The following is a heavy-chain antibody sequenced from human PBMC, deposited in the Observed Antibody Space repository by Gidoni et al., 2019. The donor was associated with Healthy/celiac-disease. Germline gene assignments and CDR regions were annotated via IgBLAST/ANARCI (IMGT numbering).Heavy chain of an antibody. Sequence: HVTLRQSGPALVKPTQTLTLTCTFSGFSLSTSGMCVSWIRQPPGKVLEWLARIDWDDDKYYSTSLKTRITISKDTSKNQVVLTMTNMDPVDTATYYCARLSGGSCYSVVDYWGQGTLVTVSS. D-gene: IGHD2-15*01. V-gene: IGHV2-70*15. J-gene: IGHJ4*02. CDR3: ARLSGGSCYSVVDY. CDR2: IDWDDDK. CDR1: GFSLSTSGMC.